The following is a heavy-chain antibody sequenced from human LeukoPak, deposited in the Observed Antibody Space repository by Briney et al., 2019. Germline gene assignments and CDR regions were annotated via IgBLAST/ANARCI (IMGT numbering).Heavy chain of an antibody. D-gene: IGHD3-22*01. J-gene: IGHJ4*02. CDR2: FDPEDGET. Sequence: ASVKVSCKVSGYTLTELSMHWVRQAPGKGLEGMGGFDPEDGETIYAQKFQGRVTMTEDTSTDTAYMELSSLRSEDTAVYYCATVRSRVGSYYYDSSGYYYFDYWGQGTLVTVSS. CDR1: GYTLTELS. V-gene: IGHV1-24*01. CDR3: ATVRSRVGSYYYDSSGYYYFDY.